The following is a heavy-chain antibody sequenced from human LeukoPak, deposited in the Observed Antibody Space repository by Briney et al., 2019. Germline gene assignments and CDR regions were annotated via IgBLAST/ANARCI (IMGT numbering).Heavy chain of an antibody. Sequence: PGRSLRLSCAASGFTFSSYGMHWVRQAPGKGLEWVAVIWYDGSNKYYADSMKGQFTISRDNSKNTLYLQMNSLRAEDTAVYYCARDRAAAGRGRGGDFDYWGQGTLVTASS. CDR1: GFTFSSYG. D-gene: IGHD6-13*01. J-gene: IGHJ4*02. CDR3: ARDRAAAGRGRGGDFDY. CDR2: IWYDGSNK. V-gene: IGHV3-33*01.